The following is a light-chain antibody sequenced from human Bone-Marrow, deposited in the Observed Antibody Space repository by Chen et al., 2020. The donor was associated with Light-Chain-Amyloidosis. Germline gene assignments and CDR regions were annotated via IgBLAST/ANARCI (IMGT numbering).Light chain of an antibody. CDR1: SSDVGGDNH. CDR3: SSYTITNPLV. Sequence: QSALTQPASVSGPPGQSITISCTGTSSDVGGDNHVSWYQQHPDKAPKLMIYEVTNRPSWVPDRFSGSKSDTTASLTISGLQTEDEADYSCSSYTITNPLVFGSGTRVTVL. V-gene: IGLV2-14*01. CDR2: EVT. J-gene: IGLJ1*01.